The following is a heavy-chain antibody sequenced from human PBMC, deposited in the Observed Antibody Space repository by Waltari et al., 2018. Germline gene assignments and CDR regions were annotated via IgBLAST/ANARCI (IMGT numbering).Heavy chain of an antibody. CDR2: IDWDDDK. Sequence: QVTLKESGPVLVKPTQTLTLTCTFSGFSLRTSGMCVSWIRQPPGKALEWLARIDWDDDKFYSTSLKTRLTISKDTSKNQVVLTMTNMDPVDTATYYCARMWVVESLVPLDWGQGTLVTVSS. CDR1: GFSLRTSGMC. D-gene: IGHD2-15*01. V-gene: IGHV2-70*16. J-gene: IGHJ4*02. CDR3: ARMWVVESLVPLD.